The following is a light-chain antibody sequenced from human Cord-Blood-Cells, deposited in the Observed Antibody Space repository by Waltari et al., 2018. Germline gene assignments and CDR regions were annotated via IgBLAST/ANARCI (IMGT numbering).Light chain of an antibody. CDR3: QSADSSGTYVV. Sequence: YELTPPPSVSVSPVQTARITCSGDALPTQYAYWYQQKPGQAPVLGIYKDSARPSGIHERFSGSNSGTTVTLTISGVQAEDEADYYCQSADSSGTYVVFGGGTKLTVL. V-gene: IGLV3-25*02. J-gene: IGLJ2*01. CDR1: ALPTQY. CDR2: KDS.